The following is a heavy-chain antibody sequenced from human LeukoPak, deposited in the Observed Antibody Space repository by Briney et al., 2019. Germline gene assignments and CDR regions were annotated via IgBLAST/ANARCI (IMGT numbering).Heavy chain of an antibody. CDR2: MNSDGSHI. V-gene: IGHV3-48*02. Sequence: GGSLRLSCAASGFTFTSYSMNWVRQAPGKGLEWVSSMNSDGSHIYHAGSVEGRFTISRDNARNSLYLQMNGLRDEDTAVYYCARGSFGVFDYWGQGILVTVSS. D-gene: IGHD3-10*01. J-gene: IGHJ4*02. CDR3: ARGSFGVFDY. CDR1: GFTFTSYS.